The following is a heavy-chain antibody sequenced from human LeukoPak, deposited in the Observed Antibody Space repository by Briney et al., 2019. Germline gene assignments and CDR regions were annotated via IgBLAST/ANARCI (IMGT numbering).Heavy chain of an antibody. CDR1: GYTFTSYG. D-gene: IGHD2-15*01. J-gene: IGHJ4*02. V-gene: IGHV1-69*04. Sequence: ASVKVSCKASGYTFTSYGISWVRQAPGQGLEWIGRIIPSLDVANYAPKFQGRVTLSVDRDTATTYMEVTSLRSEDTAIYYCARDHCTPGTCLGGHWGQGTLVTVSS. CDR2: IIPSLDVA. CDR3: ARDHCTPGTCLGGH.